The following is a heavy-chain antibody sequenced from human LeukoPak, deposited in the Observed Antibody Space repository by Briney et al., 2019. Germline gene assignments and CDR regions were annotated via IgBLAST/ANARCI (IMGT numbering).Heavy chain of an antibody. CDR3: SRDPNGDYVGAFDM. Sequence: GGSLRLSCAASGIIFGSYGMTWVRQAPGKGLEWVSSIRGSGGGTYYAESVKGRFTISRDNSKNTLFLQMNSLGAEDSALYYCSRDPNGDYVGAFDMWAQGQWSPSLQ. CDR2: IRGSGGGT. CDR1: GIIFGSYG. J-gene: IGHJ3*02. D-gene: IGHD4-17*01. V-gene: IGHV3-23*01.